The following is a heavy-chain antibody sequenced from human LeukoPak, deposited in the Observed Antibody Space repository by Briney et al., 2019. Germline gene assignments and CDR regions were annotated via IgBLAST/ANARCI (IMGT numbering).Heavy chain of an antibody. CDR3: AKVVRYYYDSSGSALDY. Sequence: GGSLRLSCAASGFTFSTYGMHWVRQAPGKGLEWVAFIRYDGSNTHYADSVKGRFTISRENSKNTLYLQMNSLRAEDTAMYYCAKVVRYYYDSSGSALDYWGQGTLVTVSS. CDR1: GFTFSTYG. D-gene: IGHD3-22*01. J-gene: IGHJ4*02. CDR2: IRYDGSNT. V-gene: IGHV3-30*02.